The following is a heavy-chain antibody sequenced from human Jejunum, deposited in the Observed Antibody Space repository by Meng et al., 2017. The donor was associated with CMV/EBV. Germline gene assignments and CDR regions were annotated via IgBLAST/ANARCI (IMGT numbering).Heavy chain of an antibody. CDR1: GFSLSTSGVG. CDR2: TYWDDHQ. Sequence: QITLNESGPTLVHPPQLLTTTCTFSGFSLSTSGVGVGWIRQPPGKALEWLGLTYWDDHQRYNPSLQSRLTITKDASKNQVVLTMTNMDPVDTATYYCAHTSGYSSGWADYWGQGTLVTVSS. J-gene: IGHJ4*02. CDR3: AHTSGYSSGWADY. D-gene: IGHD6-19*01. V-gene: IGHV2-5*02.